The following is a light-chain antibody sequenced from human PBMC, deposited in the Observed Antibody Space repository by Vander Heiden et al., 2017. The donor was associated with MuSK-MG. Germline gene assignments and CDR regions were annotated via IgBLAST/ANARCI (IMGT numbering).Light chain of an antibody. V-gene: IGLV3-25*03. CDR3: RSADSSGTYSV. CDR1: ALPKQY. Sequence: SYELTQPPSVSVSPGQTARITCSGDALPKQYAYWYQQKPGQAPVLVIYKDSERPSGIPERFSGSSSGTTVTVTISGVQAEDEADYYCRSADSSGTYSVFGGGTKLTVL. J-gene: IGLJ2*01. CDR2: KDS.